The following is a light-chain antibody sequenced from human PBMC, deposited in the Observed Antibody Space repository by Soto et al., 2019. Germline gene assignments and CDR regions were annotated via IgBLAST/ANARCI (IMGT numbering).Light chain of an antibody. CDR1: QSVGSF. CDR2: DTY. V-gene: IGKV3-11*01. J-gene: IGKJ5*01. CDR3: QQRSDWPPLT. Sequence: EIVLTQSPATLSLSPGERATLSCRASQSVGSFLAWYQQKPGQAPRLLIYDTYKRPTGVPARFTGSGSGADFTLTINSLEPEDFAVYYRQQRSDWPPLTFGQGTRLDIK.